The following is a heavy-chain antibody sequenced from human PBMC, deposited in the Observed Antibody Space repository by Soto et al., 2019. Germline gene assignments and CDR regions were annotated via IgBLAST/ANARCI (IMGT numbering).Heavy chain of an antibody. CDR3: AREERAMVTFIGY. CDR1: GFTFSDYY. V-gene: IGHV3-11*05. D-gene: IGHD5-18*01. J-gene: IGHJ4*02. CDR2: ISSSSSYT. Sequence: QVQLVESGGGLVKPGGSLRLSCAASGFTFSDYYMSWLRQAPGKGLEWVSYISSSSSYTNYADSVKGRFTISRDNAKNSLYLQMNSLRAEDTAVYYCAREERAMVTFIGYWGQGTLVTVSS.